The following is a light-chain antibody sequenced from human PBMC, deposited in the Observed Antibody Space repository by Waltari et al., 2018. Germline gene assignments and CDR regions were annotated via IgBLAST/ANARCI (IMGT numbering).Light chain of an antibody. Sequence: QSVLTQPPSVSGAPGQRVTISCTGRGSNIGAGLDVHWYQQLPRAAPKLLIYGSTSRPLGVPARFFGATSGTSASLAIIGLQAEDEADYYCQSYDTSLSVVFGGGTKLTVL. CDR1: GSNIGAGLD. V-gene: IGLV1-40*01. CDR2: GST. J-gene: IGLJ3*02. CDR3: QSYDTSLSVV.